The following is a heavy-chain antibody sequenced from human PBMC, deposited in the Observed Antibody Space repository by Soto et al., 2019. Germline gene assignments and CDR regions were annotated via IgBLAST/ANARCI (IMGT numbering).Heavy chain of an antibody. CDR1: GYTLTELS. D-gene: IGHD5-18*01. V-gene: IGHV1-24*01. CDR3: AAHRGYSYGYIN. J-gene: IGHJ4*02. CDR2: FDPEDGET. Sequence: GASVKVSCNVSGYTLTELSMHWVRQAPGKGLEWMGGFDPEDGETIYAQKFQGRVTMTEDTSTDTAYMELSSLRSEDTAVYYCAAHRGYSYGYINWGQGTLVTVSS.